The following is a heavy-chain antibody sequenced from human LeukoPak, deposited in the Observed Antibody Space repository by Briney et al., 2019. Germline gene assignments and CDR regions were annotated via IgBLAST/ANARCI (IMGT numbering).Heavy chain of an antibody. D-gene: IGHD2-2*01. V-gene: IGHV4-39*01. J-gene: IGHJ4*02. Sequence: SETLSLTCAVYGGSFSSYYWGRIRQPPGKGLEWIGSIYYSGSTYFNPSLKSRVTISVDTSKNQFSLKLSSVTAADTAVYYCATHFSRTSSFDYWGQGTLVTVSS. CDR1: GGSFSSYY. CDR2: IYYSGST. CDR3: ATHFSRTSSFDY.